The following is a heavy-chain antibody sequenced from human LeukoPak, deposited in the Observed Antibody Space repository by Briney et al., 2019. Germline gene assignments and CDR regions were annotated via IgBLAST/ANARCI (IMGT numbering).Heavy chain of an antibody. J-gene: IGHJ4*02. CDR1: GFAFRNYY. CDR2: ISNSWSII. V-gene: IGHV3-11*01. D-gene: IGHD5-24*01. Sequence: GGSLRLSCAASGFAFRNYYMDWVRQAPGKVLECVAYISNSWSIIYYAESVKGRFTISRDNAKDSLYLQMNSLRAEDTALYYCARDLAMAGRDLDYWGQGTLVTVSS. CDR3: ARDLAMAGRDLDY.